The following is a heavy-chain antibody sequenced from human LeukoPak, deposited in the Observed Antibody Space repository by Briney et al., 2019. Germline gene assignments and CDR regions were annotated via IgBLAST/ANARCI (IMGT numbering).Heavy chain of an antibody. CDR2: ISGSGSTI. V-gene: IGHV3-48*03. J-gene: IGHJ4*02. D-gene: IGHD3-22*01. Sequence: GGSLRLSCAASGFTFSNYEMSWVRHAPGKGLEWVSYISGSGSTIYYADSVKGRFTISRDNAKNSLYLQMNSLRAEDTAVYYCARGTYYYERWGQGTLVTVSS. CDR3: ARGTYYYER. CDR1: GFTFSNYE.